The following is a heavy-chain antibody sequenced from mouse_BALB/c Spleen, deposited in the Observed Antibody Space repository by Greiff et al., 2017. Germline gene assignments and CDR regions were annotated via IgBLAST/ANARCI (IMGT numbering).Heavy chain of an antibody. J-gene: IGHJ4*01. CDR1: GYTFTDYA. CDR3: ARGKDRYEDMDY. CDR2: ISTYYGNT. Sequence: VQLQESGPELVRPGVSVKISCKGSGYTFTDYAMHWVKQSHAKSLEWIGVISTYYGNTNYNQKFKGKATMTVDKSSSTAYMELARLTSEDSAIYYCARGKDRYEDMDYWGQGTSVTVSS. D-gene: IGHD2-14*01. V-gene: IGHV1-67*01.